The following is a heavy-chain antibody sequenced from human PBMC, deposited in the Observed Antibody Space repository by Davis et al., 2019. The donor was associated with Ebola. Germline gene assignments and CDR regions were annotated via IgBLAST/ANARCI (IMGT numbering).Heavy chain of an antibody. Sequence: AASVKVSCKASGYTFTSYYMHWVRQAPGQGLEWMGIINPSGGSTSYAQKFQGRVTMTRDTSTSTVYMEPSSLRSEDTAVYYCARGSRRDLTMIVVNYYYGMDVWGQGTTVTVSS. V-gene: IGHV1-46*01. CDR3: ARGSRRDLTMIVVNYYYGMDV. CDR2: INPSGGST. CDR1: GYTFTSYY. D-gene: IGHD3-22*01. J-gene: IGHJ6*02.